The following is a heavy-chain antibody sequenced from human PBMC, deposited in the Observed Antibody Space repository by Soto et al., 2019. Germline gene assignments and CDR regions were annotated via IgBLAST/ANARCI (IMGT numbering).Heavy chain of an antibody. CDR1: GYTFTSYH. CDR2: ISDYNGNT. V-gene: IGHV1-18*01. CDR3: ARDSPPPRE. Sequence: QVQLVQSGAEVKKPGASVKVSCKASGYTFTSYHITWVRQAPGQGLEWKGWISDYNGNTNYAQKLQGRVNMNTDTSTSTAYMELRSLRSDVTAVYYCARDSPPPREWGQGTLVTVSS. J-gene: IGHJ4*02.